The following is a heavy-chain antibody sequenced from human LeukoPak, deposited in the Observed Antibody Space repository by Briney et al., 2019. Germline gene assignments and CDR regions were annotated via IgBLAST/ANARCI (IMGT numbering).Heavy chain of an antibody. CDR3: AXEAYSXXWXDY. V-gene: IGHV3-21*01. Sequence: GGSLRLSCAASGFTFSSYSMNWVRQAPGKGLEWVSPISSSSSYIYYADSVKGRFTISRDNAKNSLYLQMNSLRAEDTAVYYCAXEAYSXXWXDYWGXGTLVTVSS. D-gene: IGHD6-13*01. CDR1: GFTFSSYS. J-gene: IGHJ4*02. CDR2: ISSSSSYI.